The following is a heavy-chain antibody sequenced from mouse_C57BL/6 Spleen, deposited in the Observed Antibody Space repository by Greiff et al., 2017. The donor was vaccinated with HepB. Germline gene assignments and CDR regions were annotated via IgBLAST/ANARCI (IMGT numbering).Heavy chain of an antibody. V-gene: IGHV1-61*01. CDR3: ARGSSGWAY. D-gene: IGHD3-2*02. CDR2: IYPSDSET. Sequence: VQLQQPGAELVRPGSSVKLSCKASGYTFTSYWIDWVKQRPGQGLEWIGNIYPSDSETHYNQKFKDKATLTVDKSSSTAYMQLSSLTSEDSAVYYCARGSSGWAYWGQGTLVTVSA. CDR1: GYTFTSYW. J-gene: IGHJ3*01.